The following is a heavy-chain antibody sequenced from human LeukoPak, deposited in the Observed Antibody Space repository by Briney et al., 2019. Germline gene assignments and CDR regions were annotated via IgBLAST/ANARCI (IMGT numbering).Heavy chain of an antibody. CDR2: INHNGNVN. V-gene: IGHV3-7*03. D-gene: IGHD1-26*01. Sequence: GGSLRLSCAASGFTFSSYWMNWARQAPGKGLEWVASINHNGNVNYYVDSVKGRFTISRDNAKNSLYLQMSNLRAEDTAVYFCARDAGIVGATLHYYYGMDVWGQGTTVTVSS. CDR3: ARDAGIVGATLHYYYGMDV. CDR1: GFTFSSYW. J-gene: IGHJ6*02.